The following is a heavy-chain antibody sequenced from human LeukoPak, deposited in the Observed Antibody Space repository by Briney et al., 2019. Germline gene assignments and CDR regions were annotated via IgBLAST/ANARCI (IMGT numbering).Heavy chain of an antibody. V-gene: IGHV1-69*13. CDR3: ATMRWLVRYFDY. CDR2: IIPIFGTA. D-gene: IGHD6-19*01. J-gene: IGHJ4*02. Sequence: ASVKVSCKASGGTFSSYAISWVRQAPGQGLEWMGGIIPIFGTANYAQKFQGRVTITADESTSTAYMELSSLRSEDTAVYYCATMRWLVRYFDYWGQGTLVTVSS. CDR1: GGTFSSYA.